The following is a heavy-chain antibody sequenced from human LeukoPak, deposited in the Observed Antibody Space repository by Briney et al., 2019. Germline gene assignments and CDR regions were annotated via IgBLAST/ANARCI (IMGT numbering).Heavy chain of an antibody. D-gene: IGHD7-27*01. J-gene: IGHJ4*02. CDR3: ASTGDLDYFDY. Sequence: GGSLRLSCAASGFTFSSYEMNWVRQAPGKGLEWVSYISSSSSTIYYADSVKGRFTISRDNAKNSLYLQMNSLRAEDTAVYYCASTGDLDYFDYWGQGTLVTVSS. V-gene: IGHV3-48*01. CDR1: GFTFSSYE. CDR2: ISSSSSTI.